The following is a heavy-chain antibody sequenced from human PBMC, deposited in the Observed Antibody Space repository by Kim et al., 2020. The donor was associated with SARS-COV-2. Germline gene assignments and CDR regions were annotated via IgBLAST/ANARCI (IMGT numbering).Heavy chain of an antibody. J-gene: IGHJ4*02. CDR2: MSGRGGST. CDR3: EKVVDHWNRNFDY. D-gene: IGHD1-1*01. Sequence: GGSLRLSCAASGFNFDDYVMTWVRQAPGKGLEWVSAMSGRGGSTFYANSVKGRFTISRDSSTNTVYLQMNSLRADDTAGYYCEKVVDHWNRNFDYWGQG. CDR1: GFNFDDYV. V-gene: IGHV3-23*01.